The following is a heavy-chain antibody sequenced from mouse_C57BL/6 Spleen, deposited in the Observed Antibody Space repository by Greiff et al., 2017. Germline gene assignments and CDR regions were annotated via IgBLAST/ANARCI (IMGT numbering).Heavy chain of an antibody. CDR1: GYSITSGYY. V-gene: IGHV3-6*01. CDR3: AREGAYDGYYVGWYFDV. J-gene: IGHJ1*03. D-gene: IGHD2-3*01. CDR2: ISYDGSN. Sequence: ESGPGLVKPSQSLSLTCSVTGYSITSGYYWNWIRQFPGNKLEWMGYISYDGSNNYNPSLKNRISITRDTSKNQFFLKLNSVTTEDTATYYCAREGAYDGYYVGWYFDVWGTGTTVTVSS.